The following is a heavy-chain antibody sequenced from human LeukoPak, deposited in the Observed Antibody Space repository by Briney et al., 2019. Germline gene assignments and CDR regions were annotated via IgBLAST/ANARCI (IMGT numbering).Heavy chain of an antibody. CDR2: INPSGGST. CDR3: AVADLAVAVYFDY. V-gene: IGHV1-46*01. J-gene: IGHJ4*02. D-gene: IGHD6-19*01. CDR1: GYTFTSYY. Sequence: APVKVSCKASGYTFTSYYMHWVRQAPGQGLEWMGIINPSGGSTSYAQKFQGRVTMTRDTSTSTVYMELSSLRSEDTAVYYCAVADLAVAVYFDYWGQGTLVTVSS.